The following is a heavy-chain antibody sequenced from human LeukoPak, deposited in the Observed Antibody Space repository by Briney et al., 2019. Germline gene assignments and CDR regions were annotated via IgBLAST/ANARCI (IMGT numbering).Heavy chain of an antibody. Sequence: PGGSLRLSCAASGFTFSSYAMSWVRQAPGKGLEWVSAISGSGGSTYYADSVKGRFTISRDNSKNTLYLQMNSLRAEDTAVYYCAKWRGATYNDSSGYVDYWGQGTLVTVSS. CDR3: AKWRGATYNDSSGYVDY. CDR2: ISGSGGST. CDR1: GFTFSSYA. D-gene: IGHD3-22*01. J-gene: IGHJ4*02. V-gene: IGHV3-23*01.